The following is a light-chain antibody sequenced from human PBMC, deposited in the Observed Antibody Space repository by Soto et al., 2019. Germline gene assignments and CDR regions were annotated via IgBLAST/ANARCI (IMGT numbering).Light chain of an antibody. CDR3: QQYVSST. V-gene: IGKV3-20*01. CDR2: GTS. CDR1: QTISSNY. J-gene: IGKJ1*01. Sequence: EIVLTQSPGTLSVSPGERATLSCRASQTISSNYLAWYQQKPGQAPSLLIYGTSSRATGIPDRFIGRGSGTNFTLTISRLEPEDSAIYYGQQYVSSTFGQGTKVEIK.